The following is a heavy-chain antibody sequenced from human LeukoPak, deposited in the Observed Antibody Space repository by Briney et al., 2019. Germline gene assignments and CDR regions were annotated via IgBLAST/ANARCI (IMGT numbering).Heavy chain of an antibody. CDR3: ARDPKGSGSEFDY. J-gene: IGHJ4*02. CDR2: ISSSSSII. CDR1: GFTFSSYA. Sequence: GGSLRLSCAASGFTFSSYAMNWVRRAPGKGLEWVSFISSSSSIIHHADSVKGRFTISRDNAKNSLYLQMNSLRAEDTAVYYCARDPKGSGSEFDYWGQGTLVTISS. D-gene: IGHD1-26*01. V-gene: IGHV3-48*04.